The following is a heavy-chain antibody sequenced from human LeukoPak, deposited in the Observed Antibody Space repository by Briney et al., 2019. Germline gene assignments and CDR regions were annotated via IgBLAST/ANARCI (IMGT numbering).Heavy chain of an antibody. CDR3: ARESLGELSLDY. J-gene: IGHJ4*02. V-gene: IGHV1-18*01. D-gene: IGHD3-16*01. CDR2: ISTYDGDT. CDR1: GYTFTSYD. Sequence: ATVKVSCKASGYTFTSYDINWVRQAPGQGLEWMGWISTYDGDTNYAQNLQGRVTMTTDTSTNTAYMELRSLRSDDTAVYYCARESLGELSLDYWGQGTLVIVSS.